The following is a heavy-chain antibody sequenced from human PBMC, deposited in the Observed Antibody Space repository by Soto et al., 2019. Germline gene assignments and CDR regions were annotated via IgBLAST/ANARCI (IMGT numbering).Heavy chain of an antibody. Sequence: SVKVSCKASGGTFSSYAISWVRQAPGQGLEWMGGIIPIFGTANYAQKFQGRVTITADKSTSTAYMELSSLRSEDTAVYYCASQSLHLLRYDSSGYYHTADYWGQGTLVTVSS. CDR2: IIPIFGTA. J-gene: IGHJ4*02. D-gene: IGHD3-22*01. CDR1: GGTFSSYA. V-gene: IGHV1-69*06. CDR3: ASQSLHLLRYDSSGYYHTADY.